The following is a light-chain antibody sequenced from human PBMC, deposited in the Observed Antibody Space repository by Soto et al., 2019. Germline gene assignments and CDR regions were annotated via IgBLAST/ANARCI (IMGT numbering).Light chain of an antibody. CDR3: QRYNSYYT. Sequence: DIQMTQSPSTLSASVGDRVTITCRASQSISSWLAWYQQKPGKAPKLLTYKASSLESGVSSRFSGGRSGTESTLTISRRQPDDFATYYCQRYNSYYTFGQGTKLEIK. CDR1: QSISSW. J-gene: IGKJ2*01. V-gene: IGKV1-5*03. CDR2: KAS.